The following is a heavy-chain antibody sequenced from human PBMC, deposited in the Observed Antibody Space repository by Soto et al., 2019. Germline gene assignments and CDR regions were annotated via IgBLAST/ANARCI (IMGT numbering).Heavy chain of an antibody. CDR1: GGSISSSSYY. D-gene: IGHD2-2*01. CDR2: IYYSGSP. Sequence: QLQLQESGPGLVKPSETLSLTCTVSGGSISSSSYYWGWIRQPPGKGLEWIGSIYYSGSPYYNPSLKSRVTISVDTSKNQFSLKLSSVTAADTAVYYCARRIVVVPAAIDYWGQGTLVTVSS. V-gene: IGHV4-39*01. CDR3: ARRIVVVPAAIDY. J-gene: IGHJ4*02.